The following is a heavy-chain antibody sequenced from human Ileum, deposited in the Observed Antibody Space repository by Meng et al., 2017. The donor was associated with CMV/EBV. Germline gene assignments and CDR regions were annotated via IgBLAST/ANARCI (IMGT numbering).Heavy chain of an antibody. CDR1: GFTFSIYE. Sequence: GESLKISCAASGFTFSIYEMNWVRQAPGKGLEWVSYISSSGTTIYYADSVKGRFTISRDNAKNSLCLQMNSLRAEDTAVYYCAKNSETYYKDWGQGTVVTVSS. V-gene: IGHV3-48*03. CDR3: AKNSETYYKD. D-gene: IGHD3-10*01. J-gene: IGHJ4*02. CDR2: ISSSGTTI.